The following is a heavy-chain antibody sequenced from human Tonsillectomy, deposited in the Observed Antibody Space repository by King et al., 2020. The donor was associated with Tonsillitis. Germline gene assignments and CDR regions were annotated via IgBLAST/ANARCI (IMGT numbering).Heavy chain of an antibody. V-gene: IGHV4-39*01. J-gene: IGHJ2*01. CDR2: IYYSGST. Sequence: QLQESGPGLVKPSETLSLTCTVSGGSISSSSYYWGWIRQPPGKGLEWIGSIYYSGSTYYNPSLKSRVTISVDTSKNQFSLKLSSVTAADTAVYYCARHSPPGRCGGDCYPYWYFDLWGRGTLVTVSS. CDR1: GGSISSSSYY. CDR3: ARHSPPGRCGGDCYPYWYFDL. D-gene: IGHD2-21*02.